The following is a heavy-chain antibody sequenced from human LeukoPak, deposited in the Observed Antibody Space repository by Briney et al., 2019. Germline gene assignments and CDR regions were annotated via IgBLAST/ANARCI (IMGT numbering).Heavy chain of an antibody. CDR2: INHSGST. J-gene: IGHJ6*03. Sequence: SETLSLTCAVYGGSFSGYYWSWIRQPPGKGLEWIGEINHSGSTNYNPSLKSRVTISVDTSKNQFSLKLSSVTAADTVVYYCARGRTGYQLLPTKKDYSYYYVDVWDKGTTVTVSS. V-gene: IGHV4-34*01. D-gene: IGHD2-2*01. CDR3: ARGRTGYQLLPTKKDYSYYYVDV. CDR1: GGSFSGYY.